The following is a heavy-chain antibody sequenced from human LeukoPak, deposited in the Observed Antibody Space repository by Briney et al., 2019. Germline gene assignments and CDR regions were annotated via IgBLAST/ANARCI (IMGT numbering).Heavy chain of an antibody. Sequence: SVKVSCKASGGTFSSYAISWVRQAPGQGLEWMGGIIPIFGTANYAQKFQGRVTITADKSTSTAYMELSSLRSEDTAVYHCARYMTAVVVTAIQREDDAFDIWGQGTMVTVSS. CDR2: IIPIFGTA. CDR3: ARYMTAVVVTAIQREDDAFDI. J-gene: IGHJ3*02. CDR1: GGTFSSYA. V-gene: IGHV1-69*06. D-gene: IGHD2-21*02.